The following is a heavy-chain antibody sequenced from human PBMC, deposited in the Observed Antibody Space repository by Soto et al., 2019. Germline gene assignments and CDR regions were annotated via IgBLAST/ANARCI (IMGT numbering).Heavy chain of an antibody. CDR2: ISGSGGST. Sequence: EVQLLESGGGLVQPGGSLRLSCAASGFTFSSYAMSWVRQAPGKGLEWVSAISGSGGSTYYADSVKVRFTISRDNSKNPLYLQMNSLRADDTAVYYCANLLTTALYYYGMDVWGQGTTVTVSS. V-gene: IGHV3-23*01. J-gene: IGHJ6*02. CDR1: GFTFSSYA. D-gene: IGHD3-10*01. CDR3: ANLLTTALYYYGMDV.